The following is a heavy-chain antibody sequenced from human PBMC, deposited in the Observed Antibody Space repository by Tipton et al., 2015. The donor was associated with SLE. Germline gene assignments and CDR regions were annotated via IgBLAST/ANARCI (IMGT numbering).Heavy chain of an antibody. J-gene: IGHJ6*02. CDR1: GGSISSNY. V-gene: IGHV4-59*08. D-gene: IGHD2-15*01. CDR3: ARRGVVVGNYYYYYYGMDV. CDR2: IYYSGTT. Sequence: TLSLTCSVSGGSISSNYWIWIRQPPGKGLEWIGYIYYSGTTNYNPSLKSRVTISVDTSKNQFSLRLSSVTAADTAVYFCARRGVVVGNYYYYYYGMDVWGQGTTVTVSS.